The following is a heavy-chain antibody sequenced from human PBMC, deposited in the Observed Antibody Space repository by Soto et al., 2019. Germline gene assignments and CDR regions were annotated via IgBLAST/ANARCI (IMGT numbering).Heavy chain of an antibody. J-gene: IGHJ4*02. V-gene: IGHV3-23*01. CDR3: AKGALSTYFD. D-gene: IGHD3-9*01. CDR1: EVTFSTYA. CDR2: IGSGGSPT. Sequence: PGGSLRLSCAASEVTFSTYAMSWVRQAPGKGLEWVSSIGSGGSPTYYADSVKGRFTISRDNSKNTLYLQMNSLRAEDTAVYYCAKGALSTYFDWGQGTLVTVSS.